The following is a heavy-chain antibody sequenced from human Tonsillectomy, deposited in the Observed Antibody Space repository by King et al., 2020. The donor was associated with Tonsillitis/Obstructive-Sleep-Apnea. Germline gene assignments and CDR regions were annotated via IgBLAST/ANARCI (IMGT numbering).Heavy chain of an antibody. D-gene: IGHD2-2*01. J-gene: IGHJ6*03. CDR1: GGTFSSYA. CDR2: IIPFFGTA. Sequence: QLVQSGAEVKKPGSSVKVSCKASGGTFSSYAISWVRQAPGQGLEWMGGIIPFFGTANYAQKVQGRVMITAGESTGTAYMELSSLRSEDTAVYYCARDSIDCSSTSCPRDYYYYMDVWGKGTTVTVSS. V-gene: IGHV1-69*01. CDR3: ARDSIDCSSTSCPRDYYYYMDV.